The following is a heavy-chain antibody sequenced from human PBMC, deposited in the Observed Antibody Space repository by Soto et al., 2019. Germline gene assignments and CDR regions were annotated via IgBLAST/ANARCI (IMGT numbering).Heavy chain of an antibody. CDR1: GGSISSGDYF. Sequence: QVQLQESGPGLVKPSQTLSLTCTVSGGSISSGDYFWSWIRQPPGKGLEWIAYIYYSGTTSYNPSLKSRVTISLDTSKNQFSLKLSSVTAADTAVYYCARGVYYFDTSAFDFWGQGTLVTGSS. J-gene: IGHJ5*01. CDR3: ARGVYYFDTSAFDF. D-gene: IGHD3-22*01. V-gene: IGHV4-30-4*01. CDR2: IYYSGTT.